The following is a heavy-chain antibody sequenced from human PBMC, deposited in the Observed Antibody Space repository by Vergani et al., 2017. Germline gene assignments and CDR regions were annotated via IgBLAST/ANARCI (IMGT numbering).Heavy chain of an antibody. J-gene: IGHJ3*02. Sequence: EVQLLESGGDLVQPGGSLRLSCAASGFTFIMHAMSWVRQAPGKGLEWVSTLSSSDRRTHYADSVKGRFTISRDISKNTLLLHMNSLRPEDTAVYYCAKVGRSEVAGTVGAFEIWGQGTMVTVSS. D-gene: IGHD6-19*01. CDR2: LSSSDRRT. CDR3: AKVGRSEVAGTVGAFEI. V-gene: IGHV3-23*01. CDR1: GFTFIMHA.